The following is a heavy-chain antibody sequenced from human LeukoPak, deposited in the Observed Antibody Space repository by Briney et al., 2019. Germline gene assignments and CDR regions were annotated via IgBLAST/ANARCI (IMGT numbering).Heavy chain of an antibody. CDR3: ASELWFGEYGRDYYYYGMDV. V-gene: IGHV4-59*01. J-gene: IGHJ6*02. CDR2: IYYSGST. Sequence: SETLSLTCTVSGGSISRYYWSWIRQPPGKGLEWIGYIYYSGSTNYNPSLKSRVTISVDTSKNPFSLKLSSVTAADTAVYYCASELWFGEYGRDYYYYGMDVWGQGTTVTVSS. D-gene: IGHD3-10*01. CDR1: GGSISRYY.